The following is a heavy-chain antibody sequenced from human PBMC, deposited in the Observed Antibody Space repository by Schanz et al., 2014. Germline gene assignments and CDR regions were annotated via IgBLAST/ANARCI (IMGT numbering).Heavy chain of an antibody. D-gene: IGHD2-15*01. CDR1: GVTFSTYA. CDR2: ITTGGNT. CDR3: SKDKQGSRSDDS. Sequence: EVQLLESGGGFVQPGGSLRLSCVASGVTFSTYAMSWARQTPGKGLEWVSSITTGGNTYYRDSVKGRFIVSRDNSKNTLYLEMNRLRVDDTAVYYCSKDKQGSRSDDSWGQGTLVTVSS. V-gene: IGHV3-23*01. J-gene: IGHJ5*01.